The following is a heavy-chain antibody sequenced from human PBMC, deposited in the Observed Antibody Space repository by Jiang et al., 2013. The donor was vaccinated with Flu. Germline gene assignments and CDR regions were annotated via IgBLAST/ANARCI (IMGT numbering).Heavy chain of an antibody. CDR2: ISYDGSKT. V-gene: IGHV3-33*05. Sequence: RSLRLSCAASGFSFNSYGIHWVRQAPGKGLEWVAVISYDGSKTSYVDSAKGRFTISRDNSKNTLYLQMNSLRAEDTALYYCARGFGENRYGYYYYYGMDVWGQGTTVTVSS. D-gene: IGHD5-18*01. CDR1: GFSFNSYG. CDR3: ARGFGENRYGYYYYYGMDV. J-gene: IGHJ6*02.